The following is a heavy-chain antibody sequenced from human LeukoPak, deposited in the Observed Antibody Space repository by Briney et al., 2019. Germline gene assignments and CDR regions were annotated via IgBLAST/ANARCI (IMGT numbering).Heavy chain of an antibody. J-gene: IGHJ5*02. Sequence: GRSLRLSCAASGFTFSSHGMQWVRQAPGKGLEWVALIWYDGSKTNYVDSVMGRFTISRDSSKNTLYLQMDNLRVEDTAVYSCAKDLSYGSLWFDPWRQGTLVTVSS. V-gene: IGHV3-33*06. D-gene: IGHD3-10*01. CDR3: AKDLSYGSLWFDP. CDR1: GFTFSSHG. CDR2: IWYDGSKT.